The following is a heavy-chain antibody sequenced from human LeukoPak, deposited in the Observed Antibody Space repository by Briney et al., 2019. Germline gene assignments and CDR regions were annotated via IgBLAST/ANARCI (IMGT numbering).Heavy chain of an antibody. V-gene: IGHV1-2*02. CDR1: VYTFTGYY. CDR3: ARNYYDSSGYYYNLGVFAR. J-gene: IGHJ3*01. Sequence: ASVKVSCKASVYTFTGYYLEWVRQAPGQGLEWMGWINPETGDTNYAPKFRARVTMSRDTSISTVYMELSRLRSDDTAVYYCARNYYDSSGYYYNLGVFARWGQGTLVTVSS. D-gene: IGHD3-22*01. CDR2: INPETGDT.